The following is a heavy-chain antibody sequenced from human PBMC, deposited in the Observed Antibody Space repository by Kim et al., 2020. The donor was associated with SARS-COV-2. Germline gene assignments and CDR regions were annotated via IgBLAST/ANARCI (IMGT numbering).Heavy chain of an antibody. D-gene: IGHD6-19*01. CDR2: NT. Sequence: NTKISQKFQSRVTITRDTSASTASMELTSLRSEDTAIYYCARGSGWAFDYWGQGTLVTVAS. CDR3: ARGSGWAFDY. J-gene: IGHJ4*02. V-gene: IGHV1-3*01.